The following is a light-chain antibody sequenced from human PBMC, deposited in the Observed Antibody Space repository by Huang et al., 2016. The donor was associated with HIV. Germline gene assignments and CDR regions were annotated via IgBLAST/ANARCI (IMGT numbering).Light chain of an antibody. CDR3: QQRNSWPPT. CDR1: QGVGNY. V-gene: IGKV3-11*01. J-gene: IGKJ5*01. Sequence: EVVLTQSPVTLSLSPGERASLSCWASQGVGNYLAWYQQKPGQPTRLLIYDSSNRATGVPARFSGSGSGTDFTLTISSLEPEDFAVYYCQQRNSWPPTFGQGTRLEIK. CDR2: DSS.